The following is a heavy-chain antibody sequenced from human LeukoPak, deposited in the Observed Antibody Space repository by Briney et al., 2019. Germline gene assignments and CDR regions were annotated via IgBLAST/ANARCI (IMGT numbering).Heavy chain of an antibody. J-gene: IGHJ4*02. CDR1: GGSISSYY. D-gene: IGHD2-15*01. V-gene: IGHV4-59*12. CDR3: ARDALGYCSGGSCSHFDY. Sequence: PSETLSLTCTVSGGSISSYYWSWIRQPPGKGLEWIGYIYYSGTTNYNPSLKSRVTISVDTSKNQFSLKLSSVTAADTAVYYCARDALGYCSGGSCSHFDYWGQGTLVTVSS. CDR2: IYYSGTT.